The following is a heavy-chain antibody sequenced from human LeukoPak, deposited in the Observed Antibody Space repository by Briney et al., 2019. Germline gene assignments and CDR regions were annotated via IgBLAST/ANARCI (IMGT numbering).Heavy chain of an antibody. CDR2: INPSGGST. CDR1: GYTFTNYY. D-gene: IGHD3-22*01. CDR3: ARGYYDSSGYPTSVAFDI. Sequence: ASVKVSCKASGYTFTNYYIHWVRQAPGQGLEWMGVINPSGGSTSYAQMFQGRVTMTRDRSTNTLYMELSSLRSDDTAVYYCARGYYDSSGYPTSVAFDIWGQGTMVTVSS. V-gene: IGHV1-46*01. J-gene: IGHJ3*02.